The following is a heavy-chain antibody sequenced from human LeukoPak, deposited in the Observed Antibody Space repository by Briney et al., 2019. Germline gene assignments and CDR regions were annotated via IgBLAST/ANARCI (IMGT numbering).Heavy chain of an antibody. J-gene: IGHJ5*02. CDR3: ARSRTWYSRPPNWFDP. CDR2: IYYSGST. Sequence: SETLSLTCTVSGGSISSYYWSWIRQPPGKGLEWIGYIYYSGSTNYNPSLKSRVTISVDTSKNQFSLKLSSVTAADTAVYYCARSRTWYSRPPNWFDPWGQGTLVTVSS. V-gene: IGHV4-59*01. D-gene: IGHD6-13*01. CDR1: GGSISSYY.